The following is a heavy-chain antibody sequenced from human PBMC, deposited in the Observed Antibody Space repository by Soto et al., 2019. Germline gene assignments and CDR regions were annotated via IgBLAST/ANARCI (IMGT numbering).Heavy chain of an antibody. Sequence: ASVKVSCKASGYTFTSYDINWVRQATGQGLEWMGWMNPNSGNTGNAQKIQGRNNMTRNTSISTAYMELSSLRSEDTAVYYCARSVEWLASFDYWGQGTLVTVSS. CDR1: GYTFTSYD. J-gene: IGHJ4*02. CDR3: ARSVEWLASFDY. D-gene: IGHD6-19*01. CDR2: MNPNSGNT. V-gene: IGHV1-8*01.